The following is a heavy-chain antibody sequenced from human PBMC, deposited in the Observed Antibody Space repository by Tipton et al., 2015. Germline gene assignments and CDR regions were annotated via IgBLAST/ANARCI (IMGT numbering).Heavy chain of an antibody. V-gene: IGHV4-39*01. CDR3: ACQDYDSLTRDYQTVDY. D-gene: IGHD3-9*01. CDR1: SGSIISSSYS. CDR2: IYYSGTT. Sequence: LRLSCTVSSGSIISSSYSWGWIRQPPGKGLEWIGSIYYSGTTYYNPSLKSRVTISVDTSKNQFSLKLTSVTAADTAVYYCACQDYDSLTRDYQTVDYWGQGTLVTVSS. J-gene: IGHJ4*02.